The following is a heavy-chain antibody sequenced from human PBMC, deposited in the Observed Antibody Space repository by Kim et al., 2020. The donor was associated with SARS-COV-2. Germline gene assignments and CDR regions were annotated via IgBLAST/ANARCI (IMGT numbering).Heavy chain of an antibody. D-gene: IGHD6-19*01. V-gene: IGHV3-48*03. Sequence: GGSLRLSCAASGFRFSNYEMNWVRQAPGKGLEWISYISSISRSIYYADSVRGRFTISRDNAKNSLYLQMNSLRAEDTAVYYCATPASTDGWYVHYWGRGTLLTLSS. CDR2: ISSISRSI. CDR1: GFRFSNYE. J-gene: IGHJ4*02. CDR3: ATPASTDGWYVHY.